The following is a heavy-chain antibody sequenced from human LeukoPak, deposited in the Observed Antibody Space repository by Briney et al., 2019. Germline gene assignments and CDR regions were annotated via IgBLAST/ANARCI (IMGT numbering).Heavy chain of an antibody. CDR3: ARDGGLNMNFDY. CDR1: GFTFRNYW. V-gene: IGHV3-7*01. CDR2: TKPDGSAE. Sequence: GGSLRLSCAASGFTFRNYWMGWVRQAPGKGLEWVANTKPDGSAEYYADSVRGRFTTSGDNANNLLYLQMNRLRAEDTAVYYCARDGGLNMNFDYWGQGTLVTVSS. J-gene: IGHJ4*02. D-gene: IGHD2-15*01.